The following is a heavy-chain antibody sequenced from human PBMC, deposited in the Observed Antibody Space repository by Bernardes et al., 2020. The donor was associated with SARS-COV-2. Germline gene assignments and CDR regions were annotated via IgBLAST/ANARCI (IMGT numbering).Heavy chain of an antibody. Sequence: ASVKVSCKASGNTFTGYYMHWVRQAPGQGLEWMGWINPNSGGTTYAQKFQDRVTMTGDTSISTAYMELRRLRSDDTAVYFCAGIGIAAFDIWGQGTMVTVSS. CDR3: AGIGIAAFDI. V-gene: IGHV1-2*02. CDR2: INPNSGGT. D-gene: IGHD6-13*01. CDR1: GNTFTGYY. J-gene: IGHJ3*02.